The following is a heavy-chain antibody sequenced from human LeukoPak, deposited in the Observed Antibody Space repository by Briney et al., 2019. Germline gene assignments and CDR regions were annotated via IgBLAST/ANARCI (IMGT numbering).Heavy chain of an antibody. CDR2: IREDESNE. V-gene: IGHV3-30*02. Sequence: GGSLRLSCAASGFTFSNYGMHWVRQAPGKGLEWEALIREDESNEHYADSVKDRFTNSRDNSKSTLYLQMSSLRAEDTAVFYCAKDDRATWYFDYWGQRTLVTVS. CDR1: GFTFSNYG. D-gene: IGHD3-10*01. CDR3: AKDDRATWYFDY. J-gene: IGHJ4*02.